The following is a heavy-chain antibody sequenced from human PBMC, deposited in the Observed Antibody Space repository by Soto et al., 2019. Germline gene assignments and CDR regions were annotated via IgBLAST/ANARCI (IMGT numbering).Heavy chain of an antibody. J-gene: IGHJ5*02. D-gene: IGHD6-13*01. CDR2: IYYSGST. CDR3: AGARGSSWYNWFDP. V-gene: IGHV4-59*01. Sequence: SETLSLTCTVSGGSISSYYWSWIRQPPGKGLEWIGYIYYSGSTNYNPSLKSRVTISVDTSKNQFSLKLSSVTAADTAVYYCAGARGSSWYNWFDPWGQGTLVTVSS. CDR1: GGSISSYY.